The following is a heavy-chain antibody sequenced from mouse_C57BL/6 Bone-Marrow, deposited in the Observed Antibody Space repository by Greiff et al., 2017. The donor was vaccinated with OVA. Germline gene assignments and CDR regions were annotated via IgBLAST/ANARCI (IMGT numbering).Heavy chain of an antibody. J-gene: IGHJ1*03. Sequence: VHLVESGAELARPGASVKLSCKASGYTFTSYGISWVKQRTGQGLEWIGEIYPRSGNTYYNEKFKGKATLTADKSSSTAYMELRSLTSEDSAVYFCARGPYYGRGVWYFDVWGTGTTVTVSS. CDR3: ARGPYYGRGVWYFDV. CDR2: IYPRSGNT. CDR1: GYTFTSYG. V-gene: IGHV1-81*01. D-gene: IGHD1-1*01.